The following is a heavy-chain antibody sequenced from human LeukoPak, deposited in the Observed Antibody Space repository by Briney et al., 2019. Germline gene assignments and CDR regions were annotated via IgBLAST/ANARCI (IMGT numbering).Heavy chain of an antibody. CDR1: GFTFSNYW. J-gene: IGHJ4*02. V-gene: IGHV3-7*01. D-gene: IGHD3-10*01. Sequence: VGSLRLSCEASGFTFSNYWMSWVRQAPGKGLEWVANIKQDGSEKYYVDSVEGRFTISRDNAKSSLYLQMNSLRAEDTGVYYCARDFFGSARFYRSEPFDYWGQGTLVSVSS. CDR2: IKQDGSEK. CDR3: ARDFFGSARFYRSEPFDY.